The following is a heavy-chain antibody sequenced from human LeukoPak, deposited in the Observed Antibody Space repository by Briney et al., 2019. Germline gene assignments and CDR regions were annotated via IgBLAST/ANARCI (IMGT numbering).Heavy chain of an antibody. Sequence: SETLSLTCTVSGGSLSSSSYYWGWIRQPPGKGLEWIGSIYYSGSTYYNPSLKGRVTISVDTSKNQFSLKLSSVTAADTAVYYCATGRDFWSGDNWFDPWGQGTLVTVSS. V-gene: IGHV4-39*01. CDR3: ATGRDFWSGDNWFDP. D-gene: IGHD3-3*01. J-gene: IGHJ5*02. CDR1: GGSLSSSSYY. CDR2: IYYSGST.